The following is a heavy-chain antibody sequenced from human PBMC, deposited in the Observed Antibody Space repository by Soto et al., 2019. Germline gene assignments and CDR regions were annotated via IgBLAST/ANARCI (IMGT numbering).Heavy chain of an antibody. CDR1: GYTFTSYG. J-gene: IGHJ3*02. CDR2: ISAYNGNT. CDR3: ARDRSYHYDILTGYYTADAFDI. Sequence: XSVKVSCKASGYTFTSYGISWVRQAPGQGLEWMGWISAYNGNTNYAQKLQGRVTMTTDTSTSTAYMELRSLRSDDTAVYYCARDRSYHYDILTGYYTADAFDIWGQGTMVTV. D-gene: IGHD3-9*01. V-gene: IGHV1-18*01.